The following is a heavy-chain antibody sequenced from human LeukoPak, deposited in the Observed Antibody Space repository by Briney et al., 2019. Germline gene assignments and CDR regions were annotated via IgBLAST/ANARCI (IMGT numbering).Heavy chain of an antibody. Sequence: PSETLSLTCTVSGGSISSYYWSWIRQPPGKGLEWIGYIYYSGSTNYNPSLKSRVTISVDTSKRQFSLRLSSVSAADTAVYYCARERYDFWSFDSWGQGALVTVSS. CDR2: IYYSGST. CDR3: ARERYDFWSFDS. V-gene: IGHV4-59*12. CDR1: GGSISSYY. J-gene: IGHJ4*02. D-gene: IGHD3-3*01.